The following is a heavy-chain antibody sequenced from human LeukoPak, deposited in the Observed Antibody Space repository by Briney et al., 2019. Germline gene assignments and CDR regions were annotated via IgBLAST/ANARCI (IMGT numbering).Heavy chain of an antibody. CDR1: GYTFTSYY. D-gene: IGHD6-13*01. CDR3: ARDLNAGIAAAGTYNWFDP. J-gene: IGHJ5*02. V-gene: IGHV1-2*02. CDR2: INPNSGGT. Sequence: ASVKVSCKASGYTFTSYYMHWVRQAPGQGLEWMGWINPNSGGTNYAQKFQGRVTMTRDTSISTAYMELSRLRSDDTAVYYCARDLNAGIAAAGTYNWFDPWGQGTLVTVSS.